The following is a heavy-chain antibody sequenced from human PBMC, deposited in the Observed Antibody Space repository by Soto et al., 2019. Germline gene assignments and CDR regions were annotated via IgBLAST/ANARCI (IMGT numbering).Heavy chain of an antibody. CDR3: ASDYSWNYDFADSFDC. CDR1: GGTFSSYA. V-gene: IGHV1-69*01. J-gene: IGHJ3*01. CDR2: IIPIFGTG. Sequence: QVQLVQSGAEVKKPGSSVKVSCKASGGTFSSYAISWVRQAPGQGLEWMGGIIPIFGTGNYAQKFQGRVTITSDQSTCTAYMELTSLRYEETDVYYCASDYSWNYDFADSFDCWGQVTMVTVS. D-gene: IGHD1-7*01.